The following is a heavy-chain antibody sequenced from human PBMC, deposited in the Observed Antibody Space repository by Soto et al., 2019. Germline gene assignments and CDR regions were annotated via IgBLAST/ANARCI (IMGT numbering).Heavy chain of an antibody. V-gene: IGHV3-11*01. CDR3: ATPAHVVVWGVLDY. J-gene: IGHJ4*02. D-gene: IGHD3-16*01. CDR1: GFTFSDYY. Sequence: GGSLRLSCAASGFTFSDYYMSWIRQAPGKGLEWVSYISSSGSTIYYADSVKGRFTISRDNAKNSLYLQMNSLRAEDTAVYYCATPAHVVVWGVLDYWGQGTLVTVSS. CDR2: ISSSGSTI.